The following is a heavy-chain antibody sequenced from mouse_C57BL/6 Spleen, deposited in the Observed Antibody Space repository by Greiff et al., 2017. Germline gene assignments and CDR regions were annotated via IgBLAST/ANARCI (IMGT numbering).Heavy chain of an antibody. Sequence: VQLHQPGAELVMPGASVKLSCKASGYTFTSYWMHWVKQRPGQGLEWIGEIDPSDSYTNYNQKFKGKSTLTVDKSSSTAYMQLSSLTSEDSAVYYCARFYYGNYHAMDYWGQGTSVTVSS. CDR2: IDPSDSYT. CDR3: ARFYYGNYHAMDY. D-gene: IGHD2-1*01. V-gene: IGHV1-69*01. J-gene: IGHJ4*01. CDR1: GYTFTSYW.